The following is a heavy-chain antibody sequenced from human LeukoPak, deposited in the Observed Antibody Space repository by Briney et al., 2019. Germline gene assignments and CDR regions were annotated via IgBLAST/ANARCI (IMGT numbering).Heavy chain of an antibody. Sequence: GGSLRLSCAASGFTFSNYAMSWVRQAPGKGLEWVSAIGDTGADTFYADSVRGRFSISRDNSKNTLYLQMDSLRGEDTAVYYCAKDFRIGYSAHFDYWGQGTLVTVSS. CDR3: AKDFRIGYSAHFDY. D-gene: IGHD2-21*01. CDR1: GFTFSNYA. J-gene: IGHJ4*02. CDR2: IGDTGADT. V-gene: IGHV3-23*01.